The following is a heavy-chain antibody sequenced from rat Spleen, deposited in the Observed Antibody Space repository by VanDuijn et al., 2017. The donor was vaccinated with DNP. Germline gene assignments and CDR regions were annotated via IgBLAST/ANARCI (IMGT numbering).Heavy chain of an antibody. Sequence: QVQLKESGPGLVQPSQTLSLTCTVSGFSLTSYGVSWVRQPPGKGLEWIAGIWGGGSTDYNSALKSRLSISRDTSKSQVVLKMNSLQTEDTAIYFCTRSNPMDAWGQGTSVTVSS. D-gene: IGHD3-8*01. J-gene: IGHJ4*01. CDR3: TRSNPMDA. V-gene: IGHV2-15*01. CDR2: IWGGGST. CDR1: GFSLTSYG.